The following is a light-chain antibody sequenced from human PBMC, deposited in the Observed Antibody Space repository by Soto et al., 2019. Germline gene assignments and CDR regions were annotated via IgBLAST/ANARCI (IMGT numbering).Light chain of an antibody. J-gene: IGLJ2*01. CDR2: DVT. Sequence: QSALTQPASVSGSPGQSITISCSDVGGYNYVSWYQQHPGKAPKLMIFDVTNRPSGVSNRFSGSKSGNTASLTISGLQAEDEADYYRSSYSSGSTLDVLFGGGTKLTVL. CDR3: SSYSSGSTLDVL. V-gene: IGLV2-14*01. CDR1: DVGGYNY.